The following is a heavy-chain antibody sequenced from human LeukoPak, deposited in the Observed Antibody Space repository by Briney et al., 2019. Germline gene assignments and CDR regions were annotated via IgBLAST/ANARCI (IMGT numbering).Heavy chain of an antibody. CDR1: GFTFSSYW. J-gene: IGHJ4*02. CDR2: ISSSSSYI. V-gene: IGHV3-21*01. D-gene: IGHD2-8*02. Sequence: GGSLRLSCAASGFTFSSYWMHWVRQAPGKGLEWVSSISSSSSYIYYADSVKGRFTISRDNAKNSLFLQMNSLRAEDTAVYYCTKTGSSDTGSFDSWGQGTLVTVSS. CDR3: TKTGSSDTGSFDS.